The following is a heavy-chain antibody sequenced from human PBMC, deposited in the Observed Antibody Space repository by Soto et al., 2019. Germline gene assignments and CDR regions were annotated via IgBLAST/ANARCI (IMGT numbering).Heavy chain of an antibody. CDR1: GFTFSSYS. CDR2: ISSSSSYI. D-gene: IGHD6-13*01. J-gene: IGHJ6*02. Sequence: SLTLSCAASGFTFSSYSMNWVRQAPGKGLEWVSSISSSSSYIYYADSVKGRFTISRDNAKNSLYLQMNSLRAEDTAVYYCARAPPGSKQQLASKYGMDVWGQGTTVTVSS. V-gene: IGHV3-21*01. CDR3: ARAPPGSKQQLASKYGMDV.